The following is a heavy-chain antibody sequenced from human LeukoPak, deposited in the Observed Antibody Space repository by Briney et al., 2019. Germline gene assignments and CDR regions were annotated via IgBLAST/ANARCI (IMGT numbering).Heavy chain of an antibody. Sequence: GASVKVSCKASGGTFSSYAISWVRQAPGQGLEWMGGIIPIFGTANYAQKFQGRVTITADESTSTAYMELSSLRSEDTAVYYCARDHTKLGYCSSTSCYASDYWGQGTLVTVSS. V-gene: IGHV1-69*13. CDR1: GGTFSSYA. D-gene: IGHD2-2*01. CDR3: ARDHTKLGYCSSTSCYASDY. J-gene: IGHJ4*02. CDR2: IIPIFGTA.